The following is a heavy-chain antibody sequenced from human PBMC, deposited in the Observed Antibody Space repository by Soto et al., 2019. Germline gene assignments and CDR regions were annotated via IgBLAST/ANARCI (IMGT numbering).Heavy chain of an antibody. CDR2: ISVHSGNT. J-gene: IGHJ4*02. Sequence: QVQLVQSGAEVKKPGASVKVSCRASGYTFTSYDISWVRQAPGQGLDWMGWISVHSGNTNYVQNLHGRVTMTIDTSTSTAYMELRSLRSDDTAVYYCARGLTTWDYWGQGTLVTVSS. CDR1: GYTFTSYD. CDR3: ARGLTTWDY. V-gene: IGHV1-18*01.